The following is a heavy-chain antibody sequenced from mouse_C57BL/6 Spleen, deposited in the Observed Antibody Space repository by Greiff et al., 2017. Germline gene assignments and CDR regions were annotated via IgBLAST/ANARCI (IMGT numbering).Heavy chain of an antibody. CDR3: AREGDGYDGDYYAMDY. CDR1: GFSLTSYA. V-gene: IGHV2-9-1*01. CDR2: IWTGGGT. J-gene: IGHJ4*01. Sequence: QVQLQQSGPGLVAPSQSLSITCTVSGFSLTSYAISWVRQPPGKGLEWLGGIWTGGGTNYNSALKSRLSISKDNSKSQVFLKMNSLQTDDTARYYCAREGDGYDGDYYAMDYWGQGTSVTVSS. D-gene: IGHD2-2*01.